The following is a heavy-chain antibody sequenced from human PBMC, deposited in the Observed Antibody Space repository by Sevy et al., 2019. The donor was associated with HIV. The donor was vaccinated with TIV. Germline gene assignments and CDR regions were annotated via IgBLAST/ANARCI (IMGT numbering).Heavy chain of an antibody. CDR1: GYTFTSYI. D-gene: IGHD1-26*01. J-gene: IGHJ1*01. CDR3: ARAPSGSQGPGQYFHH. CDR2: ISAYNGDT. V-gene: IGHV1-18*01. Sequence: ASVKVSCKTSGYTFTSYIISWVWQAPGQGLEWMGRISAYNGDTKYAQKLQGRVTMTTDTSTSTACMELRSLKSDDTAVYYCARAPSGSQGPGQYFHHWGQGTLVTVSS.